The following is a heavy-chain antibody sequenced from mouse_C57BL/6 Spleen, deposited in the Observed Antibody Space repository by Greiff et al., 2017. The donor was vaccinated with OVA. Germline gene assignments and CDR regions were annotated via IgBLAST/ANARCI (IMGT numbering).Heavy chain of an antibody. CDR1: GFTFSSYA. CDR3: TREGLTGPWFAY. CDR2: ISSGGAYI. V-gene: IGHV5-9-1*02. Sequence: EVKLVESGEGLVKPGGSLKLSCAASGFTFSSYAMSWVRQTPEKRLEWVAYISSGGAYIYYADTVKGRFTISRDNARNTLYLQMSSLKSEDTAMYYCTREGLTGPWFAYWGQGTLVTVSA. J-gene: IGHJ3*01. D-gene: IGHD4-1*01.